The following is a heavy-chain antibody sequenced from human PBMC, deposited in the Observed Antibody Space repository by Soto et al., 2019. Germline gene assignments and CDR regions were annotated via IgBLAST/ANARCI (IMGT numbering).Heavy chain of an antibody. CDR3: ARHGGYYFDY. Sequence: QVQLQQWGAGLLNPSETLSLTCAVYSGSFSGYYWTWIRQPPGKGLEWIGEIYHGLSIVYDPSLKSRVTISGDTSKNHFALKLSSVSAADTAVYYCARHGGYYFDYWGQGALVTVSS. CDR1: SGSFSGYY. D-gene: IGHD3-16*01. CDR2: IYHGLSI. V-gene: IGHV4-34*01. J-gene: IGHJ4*02.